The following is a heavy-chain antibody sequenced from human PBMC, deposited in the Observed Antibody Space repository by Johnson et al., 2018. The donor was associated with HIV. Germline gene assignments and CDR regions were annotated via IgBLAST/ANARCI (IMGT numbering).Heavy chain of an antibody. V-gene: IGHV3-64*01. Sequence: VQLVESGGGLVKPGGSLRLSCAASGFTFSSYGMHWVRQAPGKGLEYVSAISSNGIGTYYANSVDGRFTISRDNDKNTLYLEMGSLRVEDMAVYYCARSRGPMRKDAFDIWGQGTKVTVSS. D-gene: IGHD3-10*01. J-gene: IGHJ3*02. CDR1: GFTFSSYG. CDR3: ARSRGPMRKDAFDI. CDR2: ISSNGIGT.